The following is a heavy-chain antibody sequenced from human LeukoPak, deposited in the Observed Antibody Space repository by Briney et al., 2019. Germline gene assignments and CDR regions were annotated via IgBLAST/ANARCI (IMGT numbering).Heavy chain of an antibody. CDR2: ISGSGGST. D-gene: IGHD3-10*01. V-gene: IGHV3-23*01. CDR3: AKARGSSDY. J-gene: IGHJ4*02. CDR1: GFIFSNYW. Sequence: GGSLRLSCATSGFIFSNYWMSWVRQAPGKGLEWVSAISGSGGSTYYADSVKGRFTISRDNSKNTLYLQMNSLRAEDTAVYYCAKARGSSDYWGQGTLVTVSS.